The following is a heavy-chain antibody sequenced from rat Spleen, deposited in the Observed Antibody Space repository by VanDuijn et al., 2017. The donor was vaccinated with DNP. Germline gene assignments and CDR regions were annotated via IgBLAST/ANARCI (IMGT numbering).Heavy chain of an antibody. CDR2: IPSSGGRT. V-gene: IGHV5-31*01. D-gene: IGHD1-9*01. CDR3: VRVRSTGIDYGLDA. Sequence: EVHLVESGGDLVQPGRSLKLSCVVSRFIFNNYWMTWFRQVPGKGLEWVASIPSSGGRTFYPDSVKGRFTISRDNAGNTLYLQMNSLRSEDTATYYCVRVRSTGIDYGLDAWGQGTSVTVSS. J-gene: IGHJ4*01. CDR1: RFIFNNYW.